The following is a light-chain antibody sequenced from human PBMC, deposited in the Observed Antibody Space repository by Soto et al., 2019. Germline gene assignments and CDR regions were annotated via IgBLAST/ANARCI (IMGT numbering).Light chain of an antibody. J-gene: IGLJ3*02. V-gene: IGLV1-44*01. Sequence: QAVVTQPPSASGTPRQRVTISCSGSSSNIGSHVVYWYQQLAGTAPKLLMYNNNQRPSGVPDRFSGSKSGTSASLAISGLQSEDEADYYCAVWDDSLDGWVFGGGTKLTVL. CDR1: SSNIGSHV. CDR2: NNN. CDR3: AVWDDSLDGWV.